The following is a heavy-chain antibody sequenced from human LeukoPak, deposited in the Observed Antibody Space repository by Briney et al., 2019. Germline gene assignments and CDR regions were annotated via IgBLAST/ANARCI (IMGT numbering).Heavy chain of an antibody. CDR1: GGSISSSSYY. Sequence: PSETLSVTFTVPGGSISSSSYYWGCIRQPPGNGLEWIGRTYYRGSNYYDASLKSRVTISVDTSKNQFSLKLSCVTAADTAVYYCARGGITIFGVVIPRHYYFDYWGQGTLVTVSS. V-gene: IGHV4-39*01. CDR2: TYYRGSN. CDR3: ARGGITIFGVVIPRHYYFDY. D-gene: IGHD3-3*01. J-gene: IGHJ4*02.